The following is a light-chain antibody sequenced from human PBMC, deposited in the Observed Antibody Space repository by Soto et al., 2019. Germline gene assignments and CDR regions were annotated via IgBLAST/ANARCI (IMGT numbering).Light chain of an antibody. J-gene: IGKJ1*01. CDR2: GAS. V-gene: IGKV3-20*01. CDR1: QSVTANY. CDR3: LQYGIPLWT. Sequence: ESALTQSPGTLSLSPGERATLSCRASQSVTANYLAWYQQKPGQAPRLLIYGASIGITGIPDRFSGSGSGTDFALTISRLEPEDFAVYYCLQYGIPLWTFGQGTKVEIK.